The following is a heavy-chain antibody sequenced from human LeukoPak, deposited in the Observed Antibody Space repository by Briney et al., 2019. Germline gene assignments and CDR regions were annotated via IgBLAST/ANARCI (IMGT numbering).Heavy chain of an antibody. J-gene: IGHJ3*02. CDR3: ARGGSSGWPDAFDI. CDR1: GYSISSGYY. D-gene: IGHD6-19*01. CDR2: IYTSGST. Sequence: PSETLSLTCAVSGYSISSGYYWGWIRQPAGKGLEWIGRIYTSGSTNYNPSLKSRVTMSVDTSKNQFSLKLSSVTAAGMAVYYCARGGSSGWPDAFDIWGQGTMVTVSS. V-gene: IGHV4-4*07.